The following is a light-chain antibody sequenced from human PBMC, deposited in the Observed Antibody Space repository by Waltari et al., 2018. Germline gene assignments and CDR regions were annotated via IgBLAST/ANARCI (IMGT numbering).Light chain of an antibody. CDR3: ASWDDRLDAYV. CDR1: SSNVGSTV. Sequence: QSVLTQPPSAPGTPGQRVIISCSGSSSNVGSTVVNWYHQLPGTAPNLLIFNDVDRPSGVPDRFSGSRSATSASLAISGLQSDDESTYYCASWDDRLDAYVFGTGTRVTVL. CDR2: NDV. V-gene: IGLV1-44*01. J-gene: IGLJ1*01.